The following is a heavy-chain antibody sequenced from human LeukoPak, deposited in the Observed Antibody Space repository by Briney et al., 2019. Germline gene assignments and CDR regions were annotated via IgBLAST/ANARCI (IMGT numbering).Heavy chain of an antibody. CDR2: IYTSGST. CDR1: GGSISSGSYY. V-gene: IGHV4-61*02. Sequence: SETLSLTCTISGGSISSGSYYWSWIRQPAGKGLEWIGRIYTSGSTNYNPSLKSRVTISVDTSKNQFSLKLSSVTAADTAVYYCAREDTAMVTGGAYWGQGTLVTVSS. D-gene: IGHD5-18*01. J-gene: IGHJ4*02. CDR3: AREDTAMVTGGAY.